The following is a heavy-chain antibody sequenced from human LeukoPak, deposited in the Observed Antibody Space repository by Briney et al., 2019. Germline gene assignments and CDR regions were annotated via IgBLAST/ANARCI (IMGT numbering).Heavy chain of an antibody. Sequence: GGSLRLSCAASGFTFASDWMHWVRQAPGEGLVWVAAIWYDGSNEYYSDSVKGRFTISRDNAKNTLYLRMNSLRAEDTAAYYCAKCGSNWYYFDYWGQGTLITVSS. V-gene: IGHV3-33*06. CDR2: IWYDGSNE. CDR3: AKCGSNWYYFDY. D-gene: IGHD1-1*01. CDR1: GFTFASDW. J-gene: IGHJ4*02.